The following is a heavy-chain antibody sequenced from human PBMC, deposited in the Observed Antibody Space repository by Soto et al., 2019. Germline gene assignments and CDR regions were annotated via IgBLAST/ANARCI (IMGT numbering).Heavy chain of an antibody. CDR3: ARIGSPFTSGRLDS. Sequence: QVQLQESGPGLVKPSETLSLTCTVSGGSISSGDWWSWVRQPPGKGLEWIGEVYHSGITNDNPSLKSRLTISIDKSNNQFSLRLTSVTAADAAVYYCARIGSPFTSGRLDSWGQGTLVTVSS. D-gene: IGHD2-15*01. CDR2: VYHSGIT. CDR1: GGSISSGDW. V-gene: IGHV4-4*02. J-gene: IGHJ4*02.